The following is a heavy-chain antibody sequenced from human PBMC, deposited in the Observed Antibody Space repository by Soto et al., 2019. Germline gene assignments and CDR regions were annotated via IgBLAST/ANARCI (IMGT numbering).Heavy chain of an antibody. Sequence: PSETLSLTCAVYGGSFSGYYWSWIRQPPGKGLEWIGEINHSGSTNYNPSLKSRVTISVDTSKNQFSLKLSSVTAADTAVYYCARIVPAAIPFGYWGQGTLVTVSS. D-gene: IGHD2-2*01. J-gene: IGHJ4*02. V-gene: IGHV4-34*01. CDR2: INHSGST. CDR3: ARIVPAAIPFGY. CDR1: GGSFSGYY.